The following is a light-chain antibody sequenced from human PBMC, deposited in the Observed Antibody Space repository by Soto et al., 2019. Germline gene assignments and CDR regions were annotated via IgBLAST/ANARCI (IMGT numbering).Light chain of an antibody. CDR3: ISYTSRSTFV. V-gene: IGLV2-14*01. CDR2: EVS. Sequence: QSALTQPASVSGSPGQSITISCTGTSSDVGGYNLVSWYQQHPGKAPKLMIYEVSNRPSGVSNRFSGSKSGNTASLTISGLQAEDEADYYCISYTSRSTFVFGTGTKLTVL. J-gene: IGLJ1*01. CDR1: SSDVGGYNL.